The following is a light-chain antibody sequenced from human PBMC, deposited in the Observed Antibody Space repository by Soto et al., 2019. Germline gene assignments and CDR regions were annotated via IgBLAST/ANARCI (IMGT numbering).Light chain of an antibody. CDR3: QQYNNWPYT. Sequence: MTQSPATLSVSPGERATLSCRASQSVSSNLAWYQQKPGQVPRLLIYGASTRATGIPARFSGSGSGTEFTLTISSLQSEDFAVYYCQQYNNWPYTFGQGTKLEIK. CDR2: GAS. J-gene: IGKJ2*01. V-gene: IGKV3-15*01. CDR1: QSVSSN.